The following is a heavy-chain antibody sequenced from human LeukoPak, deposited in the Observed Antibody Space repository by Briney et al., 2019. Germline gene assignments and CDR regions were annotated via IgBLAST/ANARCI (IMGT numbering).Heavy chain of an antibody. CDR1: GFTFGDYA. Sequence: GGSLRLSCTASGFTFGDYAMSWVRQAPGKGLEWVGFIRSKAYGGTTEYAASVKGRFTISRDDSKSIAYLQMNSLKTEDTAVYYCTSEHDYDSSGYYYVLGGGFDYWGQGTLVTVSS. V-gene: IGHV3-49*04. CDR3: TSEHDYDSSGYYYVLGGGFDY. CDR2: IRSKAYGGTT. D-gene: IGHD3-22*01. J-gene: IGHJ4*02.